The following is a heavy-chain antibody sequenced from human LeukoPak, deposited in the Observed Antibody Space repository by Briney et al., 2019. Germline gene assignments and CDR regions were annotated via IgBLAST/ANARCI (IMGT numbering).Heavy chain of an antibody. V-gene: IGHV4-39*01. J-gene: IGHJ4*02. CDR1: GGSISSSNYY. CDR2: ILYSGTT. Sequence: TSETLSLTCTVPGGSISSSNYYWGWIRQPPGKGLEWIGSILYSGTTYYNPSLESRITISVDTSKNQVSLKLNSVTAADTAVFYCARHLRVGARQEFDYWGQGTLVTVSS. D-gene: IGHD5/OR15-5a*01. CDR3: ARHLRVGARQEFDY.